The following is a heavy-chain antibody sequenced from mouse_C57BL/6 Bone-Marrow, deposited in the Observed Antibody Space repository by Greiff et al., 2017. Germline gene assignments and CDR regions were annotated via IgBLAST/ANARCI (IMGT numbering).Heavy chain of an antibody. V-gene: IGHV5-17*01. CDR1: GFTFSDYG. CDR3: ARDSSGPSY. D-gene: IGHD3-2*02. J-gene: IGHJ2*01. CDR2: ISRGSSTI. Sequence: DVMLVESGGGLVKPGGSLKLSCAASGFTFSDYGMHWVRQAPEKGLEWVAYISRGSSTIYYADTVKGRFTISRDNAKNTLFLQMTSLRSEDTAMYYCARDSSGPSYWGQGTTLTVSS.